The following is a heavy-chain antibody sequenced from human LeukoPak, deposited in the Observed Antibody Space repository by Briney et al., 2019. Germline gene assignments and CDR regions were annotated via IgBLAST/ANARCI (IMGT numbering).Heavy chain of an antibody. V-gene: IGHV3-30*18. CDR3: AKDEKVDRLDY. D-gene: IGHD5-12*01. J-gene: IGHJ4*02. CDR2: ISYDGSNK. Sequence: GGSLRLSCAASGFTFSNAWMSWVRQAPGKGLEWVAVISYDGSNKYYADSVKGRFTISRDNSKNTLYLQMNSLRAEDTAVYYCAKDEKVDRLDYWGQGTLVTVSS. CDR1: GFTFSNAW.